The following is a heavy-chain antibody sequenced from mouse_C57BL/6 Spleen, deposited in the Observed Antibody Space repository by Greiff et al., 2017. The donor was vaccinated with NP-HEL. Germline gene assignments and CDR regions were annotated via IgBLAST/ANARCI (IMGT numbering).Heavy chain of an antibody. CDR1: GFTFSDFY. V-gene: IGHV7-1*01. CDR3: ARDVYDGYPFAY. J-gene: IGHJ3*01. D-gene: IGHD2-3*01. CDR2: SRNKANDYTT. Sequence: DVHLVESGGGLVQSGRSLRLSCATSGFTFSDFYMEWVRQAPGKGLEWIAASRNKANDYTTEYSASVKGRFIVSRDTSQSILYLQMNALRAEDTAIYYCARDVYDGYPFAYWGQGTLVTVSA.